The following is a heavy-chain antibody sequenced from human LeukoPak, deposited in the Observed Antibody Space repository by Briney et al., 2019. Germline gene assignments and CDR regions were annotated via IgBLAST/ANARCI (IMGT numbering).Heavy chain of an antibody. CDR1: GFSFRSHW. V-gene: IGHV3-7*01. Sequence: GGSLRLSCVGSGFSFRSHWVNWVRQSPGKGLEWVANIEPDGSDKYYVDSARGRFTVSRDNAKKSAFLQMNSLRAEDTAIYYCATISAQTFDIWGQGTLVSVSS. CDR2: IEPDGSDK. D-gene: IGHD5-24*01. CDR3: ATISAQTFDI. J-gene: IGHJ3*02.